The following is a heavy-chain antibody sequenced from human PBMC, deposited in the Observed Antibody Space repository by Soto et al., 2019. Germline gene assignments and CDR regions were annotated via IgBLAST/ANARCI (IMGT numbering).Heavy chain of an antibody. CDR3: ARGGNSGWYFWFDP. D-gene: IGHD6-19*01. CDR2: IYQSGTT. V-gene: IGHV4-59*01. J-gene: IGHJ5*02. CDR1: GASISSYY. Sequence: NPSETLSLTCTVSGASISSYYWSWIRQSPGGGLEWIGYIYQSGTTLYNPSLKSRVTISGDTSKNQFSLRLNSVTAADTAVYYCARGGNSGWYFWFDPWGQGTLVTVSS.